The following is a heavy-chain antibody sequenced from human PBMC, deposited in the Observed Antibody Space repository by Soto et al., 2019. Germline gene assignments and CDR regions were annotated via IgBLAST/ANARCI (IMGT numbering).Heavy chain of an antibody. CDR2: TYYRSKWYN. V-gene: IGHV6-1*01. D-gene: IGHD5-12*01. Sequence: SQALSLTCASAGGRVPINSAACNWIRQSPSRGLEWLGRTYYRSKWYNDYAVSVKSRITINPDTSKNQFSLQLNSVTPEDTAVYYCARSGSYYYYGMDVWGQGTTVTVSS. J-gene: IGHJ6*02. CDR3: ARSGSYYYYGMDV. CDR1: GGRVPINSAA.